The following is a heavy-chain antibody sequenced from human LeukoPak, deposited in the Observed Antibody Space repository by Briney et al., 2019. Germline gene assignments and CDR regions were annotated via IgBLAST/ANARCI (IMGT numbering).Heavy chain of an antibody. V-gene: IGHV5-51*01. J-gene: IGHJ5*02. CDR1: GYSFTSYW. Sequence: GESLKISCKGSGYSFTSYWIGWVRQMPGKGLEWMGIIYPGDSDTRYSPSFQGQVTISADKSISTAYLQWSSLKASDIAMYYCARIPMLHHYYDSSGYDEVWFDPWGQGTLVTVSS. D-gene: IGHD3-22*01. CDR2: IYPGDSDT. CDR3: ARIPMLHHYYDSSGYDEVWFDP.